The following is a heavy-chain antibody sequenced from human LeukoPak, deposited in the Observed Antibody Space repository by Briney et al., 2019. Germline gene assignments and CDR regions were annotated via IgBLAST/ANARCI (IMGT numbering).Heavy chain of an antibody. CDR1: GYTLTELS. CDR3: ATDLGSKYYYDSSGPGDY. D-gene: IGHD3-22*01. Sequence: ASVKVSCKVSGYTLTELSMHWVRQAPGKGLEWMGGFDPEDGETIYAQKFQGRVTMTEDTSTDTAYMELNSLRSEDTAVYYCATDLGSKYYYDSSGPGDYWGQGTLVTVSS. CDR2: FDPEDGET. J-gene: IGHJ4*02. V-gene: IGHV1-24*01.